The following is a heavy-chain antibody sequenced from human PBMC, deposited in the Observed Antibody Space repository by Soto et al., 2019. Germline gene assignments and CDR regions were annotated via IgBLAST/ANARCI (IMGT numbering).Heavy chain of an antibody. V-gene: IGHV2-5*01. CDR3: ALRGYCTGDSCYSA. D-gene: IGHD2-15*01. Sequence: QITLKESGPTLVKPAQTLTLTCTFSGFSLITSGVGVGWIRQPPGKALEWLALIYWNDDKFYSPSLRSRLTITKDTSKSQVVLTMTNIDPVDTATYYCALRGYCTGDSCYSAWGQGTLVTVSS. J-gene: IGHJ5*02. CDR1: GFSLITSGVG. CDR2: IYWNDDK.